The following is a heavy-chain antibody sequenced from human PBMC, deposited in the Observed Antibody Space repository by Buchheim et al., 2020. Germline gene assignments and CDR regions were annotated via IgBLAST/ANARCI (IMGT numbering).Heavy chain of an antibody. J-gene: IGHJ4*02. CDR2: INSDGSST. CDR3: ARAIDYTSYSNWYDI. D-gene: IGHD3-9*01. CDR1: GFTLSSYW. V-gene: IGHV3-74*01. Sequence: EVQLVESGGGLVQPGGSLRLSCAASGFTLSSYWMHWVRQAPGKGLVWVSRINSDGSSTTYADSVKGRFTISRDNAKNPCFLQMNSLGAEDTAVYYCARAIDYTSYSNWYDIWGQGTL.